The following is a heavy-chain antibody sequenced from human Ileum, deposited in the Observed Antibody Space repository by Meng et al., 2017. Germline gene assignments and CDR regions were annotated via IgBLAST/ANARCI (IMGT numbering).Heavy chain of an antibody. CDR3: ARHSTDWSLDY. CDR1: GYTFTNYQ. J-gene: IGHJ4*02. D-gene: IGHD2/OR15-2a*01. CDR2: VNPNHGGA. Sequence: QVQLVQSGVEVKEPGAPVKVSCKTSGYTFTNYQTDWVRQAPGQGLEWMGWVNPNHGGASYAQKFQGRLTMTIDTSTTTVYMELRSLRSDDSALYYCARHSTDWSLDYWGQGTLVTVSS. V-gene: IGHV1-18*01.